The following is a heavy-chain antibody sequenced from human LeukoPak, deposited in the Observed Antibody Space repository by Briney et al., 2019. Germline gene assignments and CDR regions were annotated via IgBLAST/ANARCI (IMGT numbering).Heavy chain of an antibody. CDR2: IYDRGST. Sequence: LETLSLTCTVTGASISSHYWCWIRQTPGTGLEWIGDIYDRGSTTYNPSLKSRVSISVDTSRNQFSLNLRSVTAADTAVYYCAKIEVGRFDPWGQGTLVTVSS. CDR3: AKIEVGRFDP. V-gene: IGHV4-59*11. CDR1: GASISSHY. J-gene: IGHJ5*02. D-gene: IGHD1-26*01.